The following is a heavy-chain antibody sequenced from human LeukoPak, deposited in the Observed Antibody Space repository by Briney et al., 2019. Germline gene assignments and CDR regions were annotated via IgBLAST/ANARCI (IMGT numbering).Heavy chain of an antibody. CDR3: AKAPSVTTIPDPPEDY. CDR1: GFTFSSYG. J-gene: IGHJ4*02. V-gene: IGHV3-30*02. Sequence: GGSLRLSCAASGFTFSSYGMHWVRQAPGKGLEWVAFIRYDGSNKYYADSVKGRFTISRDNSKNTLYLQMNSLRAEDTAVYYCAKAPSVTTIPDPPEDYWGQGTLVTVSS. D-gene: IGHD5-12*01. CDR2: IRYDGSNK.